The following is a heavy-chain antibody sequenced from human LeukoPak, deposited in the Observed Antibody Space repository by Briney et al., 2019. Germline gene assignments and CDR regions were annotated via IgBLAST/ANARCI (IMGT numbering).Heavy chain of an antibody. CDR3: ARDIGSGSYPYFFDY. CDR2: IYTSGST. CDR1: GGSFSGYY. D-gene: IGHD3-10*01. V-gene: IGHV4-4*07. Sequence: SETLSLTCAVYGGSFSGYYWNWIRQPAGKGLEWIGRIYTSGSTNYNPSLKSRVTISVDTSKNQFSLKLGSVTAADTAVYYCARDIGSGSYPYFFDYWGQGTLVTVSS. J-gene: IGHJ4*02.